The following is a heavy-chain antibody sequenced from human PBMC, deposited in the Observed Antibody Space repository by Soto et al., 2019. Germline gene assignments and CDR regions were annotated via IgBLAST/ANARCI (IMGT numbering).Heavy chain of an antibody. D-gene: IGHD1-7*01. CDR2: IYYSAGT. CDR1: GGSISSGDYY. Sequence: QVQLQESGPGLVKPSQTLSLTCTVSGGSISSGDYYWSWIRQPPGKGLEWIGYIYYSAGTYYNPSLKSRVTISVDTSKHQFSLKLSSVTAADTAVHYCARPWNLRAFDIWGQGTMVTVSS. V-gene: IGHV4-30-4*01. J-gene: IGHJ3*02. CDR3: ARPWNLRAFDI.